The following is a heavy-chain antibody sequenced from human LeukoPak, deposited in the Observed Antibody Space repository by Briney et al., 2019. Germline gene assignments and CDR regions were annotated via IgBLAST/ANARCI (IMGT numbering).Heavy chain of an antibody. CDR3: ARDGSSKYYFDY. CDR2: ISSSSSYI. V-gene: IGHV3-21*01. J-gene: IGHJ4*02. Sequence: PGGSLRLSCVASGITFSNYAVSWVRQAPGKGLEWVSSISSSSSYIYYADSVKGRFTISRDNAKNSLYLQMNSLRAEDTAVYYCARDGSSKYYFDYWGQGTLVTVSS. CDR1: GITFSNYA.